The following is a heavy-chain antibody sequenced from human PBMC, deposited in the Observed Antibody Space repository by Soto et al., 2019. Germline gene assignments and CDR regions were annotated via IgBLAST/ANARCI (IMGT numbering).Heavy chain of an antibody. J-gene: IGHJ4*02. D-gene: IGHD5-18*01. CDR2: IWYDGSNK. Sequence: PGGSLRLSCAASGFTFSSYGMHWVLQAPGKGLEWVAVIWYDGSNKYYADSVKGRFTISRDNSKNTLYLQMNSLRAEDTAVYYCARERRVQLFDYWGQGTLVTVSS. V-gene: IGHV3-33*01. CDR3: ARERRVQLFDY. CDR1: GFTFSSYG.